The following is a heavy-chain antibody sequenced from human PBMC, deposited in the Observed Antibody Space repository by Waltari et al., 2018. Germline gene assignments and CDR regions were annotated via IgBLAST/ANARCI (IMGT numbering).Heavy chain of an antibody. CDR1: GGSITSLNW. Sequence: QVQLQESGPGLVKPSGPLSLTCAVSGGSITSLNWWTWVRQPPGKGLEWIGEIFHPEATSYNPTLKSRRTISVDKSKNQFSLKLSSVTVADTAVYYCVRAGYCSRSGCQTWAWDWGQGTLVTVSS. CDR3: VRAGYCSRSGCQTWAWD. CDR2: IFHPEAT. D-gene: IGHD2-2*01. V-gene: IGHV4-4*02. J-gene: IGHJ4*02.